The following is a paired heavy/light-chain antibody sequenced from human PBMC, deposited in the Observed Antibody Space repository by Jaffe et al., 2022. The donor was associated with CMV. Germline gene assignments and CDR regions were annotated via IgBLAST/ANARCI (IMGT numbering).Heavy chain of an antibody. CDR3: ARLPRGIQLWLTYFDY. CDR2: ISYRGST. D-gene: IGHD5-18*01. Sequence: QLQLQESGPGLVKPSDTLSLTCTVSGGSISSSDYYWGWIRQPPGKGLQWIGTISYRGSTYNNPSLRSRVSISGDTSKNQFSLKLSSVTAADTAVYYCARLPRGIQLWLTYFDYWGQGILVTVSS. V-gene: IGHV4-39*01. CDR1: GGSISSSDYY. J-gene: IGHJ4*02.
Light chain of an antibody. Sequence: DIQLTQSPSSLSASVGDRITITCRASQDISNSLAWFQQKPGKAPQSLIYGASTLQSGVPSKFSGSGSGTDFTLTISGLQSEDFATYYCQQYSTYPLSFGGGTNVDI. J-gene: IGKJ4*01. CDR2: GAS. CDR3: QQYSTYPLS. V-gene: IGKV1-16*02. CDR1: QDISNS.